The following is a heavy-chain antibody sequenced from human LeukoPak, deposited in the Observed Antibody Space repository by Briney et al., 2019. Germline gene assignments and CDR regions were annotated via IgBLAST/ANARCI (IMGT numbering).Heavy chain of an antibody. CDR1: GYTFTNYD. Sequence: GASVKVSCKASGYTFTNYDITWVRQAPGQGLEWMGWISAYNGNTNYAQKLQGRVTMTTDTSTNTAYMELRSLRSDDTAVYYCARAIVGATISFDPWGQEPWSPSPQ. V-gene: IGHV1-18*01. D-gene: IGHD1-26*01. CDR2: ISAYNGNT. J-gene: IGHJ5*02. CDR3: ARAIVGATISFDP.